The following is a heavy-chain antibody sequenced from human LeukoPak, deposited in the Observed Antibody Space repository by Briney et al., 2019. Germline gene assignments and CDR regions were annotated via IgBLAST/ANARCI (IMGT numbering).Heavy chain of an antibody. CDR3: ARDPRGYYGSGSYYSFDY. CDR1: GGTFSSYA. D-gene: IGHD3-10*01. CDR2: IIPIFGTA. J-gene: IGHJ4*02. V-gene: IGHV1-69*13. Sequence: SVKVSCKASGGTFSSYAISWVRQAPGQGLEWMGGIIPIFGTASYAQKFQGRVTITADESTSTAYMELSRLRSDDTAVYYCARDPRGYYGSGSYYSFDYWGQRTLVTVSS.